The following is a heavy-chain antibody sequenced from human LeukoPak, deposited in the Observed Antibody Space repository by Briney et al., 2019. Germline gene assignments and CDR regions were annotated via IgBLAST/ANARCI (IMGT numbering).Heavy chain of an antibody. CDR2: ISGSGGST. Sequence: GGSLRLSCAASGFTFSSYAMSWVRQAPGKGLEWVSAISGSGGSTYYADSVKGRFTISRDNSKNTLYLQMNSLRAEDTAVYYCARDRSSSGYYYVGVDYWGQGTLVTVSS. CDR1: GFTFSSYA. D-gene: IGHD3-22*01. CDR3: ARDRSSSGYYYVGVDY. J-gene: IGHJ4*02. V-gene: IGHV3-23*01.